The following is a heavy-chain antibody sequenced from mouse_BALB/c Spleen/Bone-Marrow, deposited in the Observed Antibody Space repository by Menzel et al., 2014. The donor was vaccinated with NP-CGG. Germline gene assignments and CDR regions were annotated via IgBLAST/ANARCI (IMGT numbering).Heavy chain of an antibody. J-gene: IGHJ2*01. D-gene: IGHD4-1*01. V-gene: IGHV1-15*01. Sequence: VQLQQSGAELVRPGASVKLSCKALGYTFTDYEIHWVKQTPVHGLEWIGAIHLGSAGAAYNQKFKGKATLTADKSSSTAYMELSGLTSEDSAGYYYTRDAGDFDYWGQGTTLTVSS. CDR2: IHLGSAGA. CDR1: GYTFTDYE. CDR3: TRDAGDFDY.